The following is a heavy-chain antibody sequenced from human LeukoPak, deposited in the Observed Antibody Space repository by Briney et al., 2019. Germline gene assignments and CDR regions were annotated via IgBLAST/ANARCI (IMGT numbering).Heavy chain of an antibody. Sequence: PGRSLRLSCAASGFTFSSYGMHWVRQAPGKGLEWVAVISYDGSNKYYADSVKGRFTISRDNSKNTLYLQMNSLRAEDTAVYYCAKARHIVVVTAPDYWGQGTLVTVSS. CDR1: GFTFSSYG. V-gene: IGHV3-30*18. CDR3: AKARHIVVVTAPDY. J-gene: IGHJ4*02. CDR2: ISYDGSNK. D-gene: IGHD2-21*02.